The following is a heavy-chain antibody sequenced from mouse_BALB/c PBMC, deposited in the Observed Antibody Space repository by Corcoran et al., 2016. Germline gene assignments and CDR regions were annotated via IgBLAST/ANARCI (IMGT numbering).Heavy chain of an antibody. CDR2: ISYDGSN. Sequence: DVQLQESGPGLVKPSQSLSLTCSVTGYSITSGYYWNWLRQFPGNKLEWMGYISYDGSNNYNPSLKNRISITRDTSKNQFFLKFNSVTTEDTATYYCARRLTGFAYWGQGTLVTVSA. J-gene: IGHJ3*01. D-gene: IGHD4-1*01. CDR3: ARRLTGFAY. V-gene: IGHV3-6*02. CDR1: GYSITSGYY.